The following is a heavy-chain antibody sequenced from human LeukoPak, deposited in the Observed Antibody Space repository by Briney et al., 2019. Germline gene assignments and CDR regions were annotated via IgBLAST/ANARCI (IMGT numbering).Heavy chain of an antibody. CDR2: INPDGSTT. CDR1: GFSFSNYW. J-gene: IGHJ4*02. V-gene: IGHV3-74*01. D-gene: IGHD3-10*01. CDR3: AKGSGNGYGSGPFDY. Sequence: GSLLLSCAASGFSFSNYWMHWVRHDPGKGLVWVSFINPDGSTTNYADSVKGRFTISRDNYKNTVSLQMSSLRAEDMALYYCAKGSGNGYGSGPFDYWGQGTLVTVSS.